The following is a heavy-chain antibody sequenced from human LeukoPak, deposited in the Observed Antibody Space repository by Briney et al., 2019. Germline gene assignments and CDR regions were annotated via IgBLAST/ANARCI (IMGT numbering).Heavy chain of an antibody. J-gene: IGHJ4*02. CDR1: GFTFSSYA. CDR3: AREKLDSRGYVDY. V-gene: IGHV3-30-3*01. D-gene: IGHD3-22*01. Sequence: GGSLRLSCAASGFTFSSYAMHWVRQAPGKGLEWVAVISYDGSNKYYADSVKGRFTISRDNSKNTMYLQMNSLRAEDTAVYYCAREKLDSRGYVDYWGQGTLVTVSS. CDR2: ISYDGSNK.